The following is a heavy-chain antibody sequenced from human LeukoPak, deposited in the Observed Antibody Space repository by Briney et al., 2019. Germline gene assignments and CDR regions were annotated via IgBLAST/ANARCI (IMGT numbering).Heavy chain of an antibody. CDR2: IYPGDSDT. V-gene: IGHV5-51*01. D-gene: IGHD2-21*02. Sequence: GESLKISCKGSGYSFTSYWIGWVRQMPGKGLEWMGIIYPGDSDTRYSPSFQGQVTISADKSISTAYLQWSSLKASDTAMYYCARRRYCGGDCYERAFDIWGQGTMVTVSS. CDR3: ARRRYCGGDCYERAFDI. J-gene: IGHJ3*02. CDR1: GYSFTSYW.